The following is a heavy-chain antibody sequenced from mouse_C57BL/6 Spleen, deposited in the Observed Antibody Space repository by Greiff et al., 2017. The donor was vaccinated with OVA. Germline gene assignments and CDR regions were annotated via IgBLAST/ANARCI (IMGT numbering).Heavy chain of an antibody. J-gene: IGHJ2*01. V-gene: IGHV1-20*01. CDR1: GYSFTGYF. Sequence: DVKLVESGPELVKPGDSVKISCKASGYSFTGYFMNWVMQSHGKSLEWIGRINPYNGDTFYNQKFKGKATLTVDKSSSTAHMELRSLTSEDSAVYYCARTGTNDYWGQGTTLTVSS. CDR2: INPYNGDT. CDR3: ARTGTNDY. D-gene: IGHD4-1*01.